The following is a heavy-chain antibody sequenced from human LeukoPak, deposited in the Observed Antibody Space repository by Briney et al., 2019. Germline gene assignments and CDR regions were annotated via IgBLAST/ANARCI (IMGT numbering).Heavy chain of an antibody. J-gene: IGHJ4*02. CDR1: GFTFSNYA. D-gene: IGHD5-18*01. CDR2: ITSSSSTI. CDR3: ARGAAGMAYFDY. V-gene: IGHV3-48*02. Sequence: GGSLRLSCAASGFTFSNYAVHWVRQDPGKGLEWVSYITSSSSTIYYADSVKGRFTISRDNAKDSLYLQMNSLRDEDTAVYYCARGAAGMAYFDYWGQGTLVTVSS.